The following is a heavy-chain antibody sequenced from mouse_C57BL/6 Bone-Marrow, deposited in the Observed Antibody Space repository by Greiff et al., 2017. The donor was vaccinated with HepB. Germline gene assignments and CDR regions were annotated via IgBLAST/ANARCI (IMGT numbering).Heavy chain of an antibody. CDR1: GFTFSSYA. CDR3: ARDGGLLPFAY. V-gene: IGHV5-4*01. Sequence: DVMLVESGGGLVKPGGSLKLSCAASGFTFSSYAMYWVRQTPEKRLEWVATISDGGSYTYYPDNVKGRFTISRDNAKNHLYLQMSHLKSEDTALYYCARDGGLLPFAYWGQGTLVTVSA. CDR2: ISDGGSYT. D-gene: IGHD2-3*01. J-gene: IGHJ3*01.